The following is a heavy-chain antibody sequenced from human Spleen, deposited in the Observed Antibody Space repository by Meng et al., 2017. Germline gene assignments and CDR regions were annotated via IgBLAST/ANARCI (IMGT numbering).Heavy chain of an antibody. J-gene: IGHJ4*02. CDR1: GFTFSSYS. CDR2: ISSSGTII. V-gene: IGHV3-48*04. CDR3: ARGGYSSGLDY. Sequence: WGSLRLSCAASGFTFSSYSMSWVRQAPGKGLESISYISSSGTIIYYADSVKGRFTISRDNAKNTLYLQMNSLRAEDTAVYYCARGGYSSGLDYWGQGTLVTVSS. D-gene: IGHD6-19*01.